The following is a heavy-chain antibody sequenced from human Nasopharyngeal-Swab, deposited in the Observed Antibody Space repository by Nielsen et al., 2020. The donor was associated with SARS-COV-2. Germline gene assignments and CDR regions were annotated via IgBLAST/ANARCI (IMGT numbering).Heavy chain of an antibody. CDR3: ARVHCSRSSCSAPDYYYYYMDV. D-gene: IGHD2-2*01. CDR2: ISSSSSYI. CDR1: GFTLSSYS. J-gene: IGHJ6*03. Sequence: GESLKISCAASGFTLSSYSTNWVRQAPGKGLEWVSSISSSSSYIFYADSVKGRFTISRDNAKNSLYLQMNSLRVEDTAVYYCARVHCSRSSCSAPDYYYYYMDVWGKGTTVTVSS. V-gene: IGHV3-21*01.